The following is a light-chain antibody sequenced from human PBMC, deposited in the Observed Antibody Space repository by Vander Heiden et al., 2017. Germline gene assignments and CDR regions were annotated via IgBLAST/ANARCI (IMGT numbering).Light chain of an antibody. CDR2: EDS. Sequence: SYVLTQPPSVSVAPGQTARITCGGNNIGSKSVHWYQQRPGQAPVLVVDEDSDRPSGIPERFSGSNSGNTATLTISRVEAGDEADYYCQVWDRSSDHVVFGGGTKLTVL. CDR3: QVWDRSSDHVV. CDR1: NIGSKS. V-gene: IGLV3-21*02. J-gene: IGLJ2*01.